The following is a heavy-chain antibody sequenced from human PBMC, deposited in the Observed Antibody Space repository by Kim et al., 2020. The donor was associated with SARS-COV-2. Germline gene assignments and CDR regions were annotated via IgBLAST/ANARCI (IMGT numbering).Heavy chain of an antibody. CDR2: INHSGRT. CDR3: ARAPLDPTWGARYGMDV. CDR1: VGSFSGYY. D-gene: IGHD1-26*01. V-gene: IGHV4-34*01. J-gene: IGHJ6*02. Sequence: SETLSLTCAVYVGSFSGYYWTWIRQPPGKGLEWIGEINHSGRTNYNPSLKSRVTISVDTSKNQFSLNVNSVTAADTAVYYCARAPLDPTWGARYGMDVWGQGTTVTVSS.